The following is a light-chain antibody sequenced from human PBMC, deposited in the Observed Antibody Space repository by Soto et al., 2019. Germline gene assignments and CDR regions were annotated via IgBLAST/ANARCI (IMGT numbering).Light chain of an antibody. V-gene: IGKV2-30*02. Sequence: DVVLTQSPLSLPVTLGQPASISCRSNQSLVHSDGIAYFSWFQQRPGRSPRRLISKVSXXXXXXXAXXXGSGSGTDFALKISRVEAEDVGVYYFMQGTHWPITFGQGTRLEIK. CDR3: MQGTHWPIT. CDR2: KVS. J-gene: IGKJ5*01. CDR1: QSLVHSDGIAY.